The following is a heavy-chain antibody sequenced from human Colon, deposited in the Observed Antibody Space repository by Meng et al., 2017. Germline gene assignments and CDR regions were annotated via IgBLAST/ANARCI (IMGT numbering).Heavy chain of an antibody. D-gene: IGHD3-3*01. V-gene: IGHV4-39*07. CDR1: GGSISNYNYY. J-gene: IGHJ6*02. CDR3: ARGRNGYYDFWSGSQHYYYGMDV. CDR2: IYHTGST. Sequence: SETLSLTCTVSGGSISNYNYYWGWIRQPPGKGLEYIGSIYHTGSTFYNPSLYSRVTISLDTSKSQFSLKLSSVTAADTAVYYCARGRNGYYDFWSGSQHYYYGMDVWGQGTTVTVSS.